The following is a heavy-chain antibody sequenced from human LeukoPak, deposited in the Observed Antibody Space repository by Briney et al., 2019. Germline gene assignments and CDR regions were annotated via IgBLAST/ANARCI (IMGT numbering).Heavy chain of an antibody. J-gene: IGHJ3*02. CDR1: GYTFSSYY. D-gene: IGHD6-13*01. CDR3: AREVNGGSSSTWPQDAFDI. V-gene: IGHV1-46*01. CDR2: INPGGGST. Sequence: ASVKVSCKASGYTFSSYYMHWVRQAPGQGLEWMGIINPGGGSTSYAQKFQGRVTMTRDTSTSTVYMELSSLRSEDTAVYYCAREVNGGSSSTWPQDAFDIWGQGTMVTVSS.